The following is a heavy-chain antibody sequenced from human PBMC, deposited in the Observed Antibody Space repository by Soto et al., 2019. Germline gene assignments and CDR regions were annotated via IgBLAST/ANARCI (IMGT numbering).Heavy chain of an antibody. V-gene: IGHV4-31*03. Sequence: PSETLSLTCSVSGDSISSGDYYWSWIRQHPGKGLEWIGYIYYSGSTHYNPSLKSRVTISVHTSSSQFSLELSSVTAADTAVYYCARGLISGSHYSGGWYYFDSWGQGTQVTVSS. J-gene: IGHJ4*02. CDR2: IYYSGST. CDR1: GDSISSGDYY. CDR3: ARGLISGSHYSGGWYYFDS. D-gene: IGHD1-26*01.